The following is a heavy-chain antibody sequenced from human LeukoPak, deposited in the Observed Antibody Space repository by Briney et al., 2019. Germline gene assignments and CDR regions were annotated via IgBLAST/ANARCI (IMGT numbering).Heavy chain of an antibody. V-gene: IGHV4-34*01. J-gene: IGHJ4*02. CDR3: ARSPGYCTNGVCYWNQSFDY. CDR1: NGSFSDYY. CDR2: MHHIGRT. D-gene: IGHD2-8*01. Sequence: SETLSLTCAVYNGSFSDYYWSWVRQSPEKGLEWIAEMHHIGRTNYNPSLQSRVTISIDTSKNQFSLKLSSVTAADTAVYYCARSPGYCTNGVCYWNQSFDYWGQGTLVTVSS.